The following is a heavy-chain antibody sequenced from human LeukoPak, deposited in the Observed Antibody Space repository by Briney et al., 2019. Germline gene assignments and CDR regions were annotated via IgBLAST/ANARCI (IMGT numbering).Heavy chain of an antibody. CDR2: IKQDGSEK. CDR3: ARMYSSSWYFDY. CDR1: GFTFSSYW. J-gene: IGHJ4*02. Sequence: PGGSLRLSCAAFGFTFSSYWMSWVRQAPGKGLEWVANIKQDGSEKYYVDSVKGRFTISRDNAKNSLYLQMNSLRAEDTAVYYCARMYSSSWYFDYWGQGTLVTVSS. V-gene: IGHV3-7*01. D-gene: IGHD6-13*01.